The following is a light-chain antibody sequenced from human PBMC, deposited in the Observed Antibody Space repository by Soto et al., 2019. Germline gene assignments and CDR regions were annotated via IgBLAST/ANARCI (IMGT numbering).Light chain of an antibody. V-gene: IGKV3-15*01. CDR3: QQYNNWPSFT. CDR2: GAS. J-gene: IGKJ3*01. CDR1: QRVMSN. Sequence: EIVMTQSPATLSVSPGERATLSCRASQRVMSNLAWYQQKPGQAPRLLIYGASTRATGIPARFSGSGSGTEFTLTISSLQSEDFAVYYCQQYNNWPSFTFGPGTKVDIK.